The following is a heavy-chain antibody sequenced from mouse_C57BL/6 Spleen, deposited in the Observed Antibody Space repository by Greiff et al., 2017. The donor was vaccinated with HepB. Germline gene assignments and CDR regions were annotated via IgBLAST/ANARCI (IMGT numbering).Heavy chain of an antibody. CDR2: IYPRSGNT. V-gene: IGHV1-81*01. D-gene: IGHD1-1*01. CDR1: GYTFTSYG. J-gene: IGHJ2*01. CDR3: ATVVATDY. Sequence: QVQLKQSGAELARPGASVKLSCKASGYTFTSYGISWVKQRTGQGLEWIGEIYPRSGNTYYNEKFKGKATLTADKSSSTAYMELRSLTSEDSAVYFCATVVATDYWGQGTTLTASS.